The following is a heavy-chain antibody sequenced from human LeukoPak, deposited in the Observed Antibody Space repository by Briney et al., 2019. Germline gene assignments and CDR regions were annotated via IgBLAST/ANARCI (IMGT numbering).Heavy chain of an antibody. Sequence: PGGSLRLSCVASGFTFSSYAMSWVRQAPGKGLEWVAVISYDGSNKYYADSVKGRFTISRDNSKNTLYLQMNSLRAEDTAVYYCARGRVVPAVVLDYWGQGTLVTVSS. V-gene: IGHV3-30*04. CDR3: ARGRVVPAVVLDY. D-gene: IGHD2-2*01. CDR1: GFTFSSYA. CDR2: ISYDGSNK. J-gene: IGHJ4*02.